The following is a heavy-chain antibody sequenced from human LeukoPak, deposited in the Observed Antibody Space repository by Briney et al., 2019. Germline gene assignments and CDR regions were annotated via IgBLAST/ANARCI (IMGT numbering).Heavy chain of an antibody. CDR3: AKDGPWVNSSPVDY. Sequence: GGSLRLSCAASGFTFTTYAMSWVRQAPGKGLEWVSAISGSGGSTYYADSVKGRFTISRDNSKNTLYLQMNSLRAEDTAVYYCAKDGPWVNSSPVDYWGQGTLVTVSS. CDR2: ISGSGGST. D-gene: IGHD6-13*01. J-gene: IGHJ4*02. CDR1: GFTFTTYA. V-gene: IGHV3-23*01.